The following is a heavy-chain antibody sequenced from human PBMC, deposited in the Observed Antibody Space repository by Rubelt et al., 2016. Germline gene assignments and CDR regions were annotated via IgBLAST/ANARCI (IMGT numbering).Heavy chain of an antibody. CDR2: IGNSGST. CDR1: GVSITTANY. J-gene: IGHJ4*02. V-gene: IGHV4-39*01. D-gene: IGHD6-19*01. Sequence: QLRLQESGPGLVKPSETLSLTCIVSGVSITTANYWGWIRQPPGKGLEWVGIIGNSGSTYSNPSLKSRVNMSVDTSKNELSRSLSAVTAADTGLDYCARRGPGEQWLDPFDFWGPGTLVTVSS. CDR3: ARRGPGEQWLDPFDF.